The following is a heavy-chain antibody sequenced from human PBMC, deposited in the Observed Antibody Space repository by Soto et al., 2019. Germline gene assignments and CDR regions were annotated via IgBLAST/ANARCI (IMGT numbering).Heavy chain of an antibody. CDR1: GGTFSSYA. D-gene: IGHD1-26*01. J-gene: IGHJ6*02. V-gene: IGHV1-69*13. Sequence: ASVKVSCKASGGTFSSYAISWVRQAPGQGLEWMGGIIPIFGTANYAQKFQGRVTITADESTSTAYMELSSLRSEDTAVYYCARHPPLVGANVNTKYYYYYGMDVWGQGTTVTVSS. CDR2: IIPIFGTA. CDR3: ARHPPLVGANVNTKYYYYYGMDV.